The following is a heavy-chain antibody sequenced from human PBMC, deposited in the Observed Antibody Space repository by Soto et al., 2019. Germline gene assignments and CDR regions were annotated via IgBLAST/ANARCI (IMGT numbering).Heavy chain of an antibody. CDR2: ISYDGSNK. CDR1: GFTFSSYA. CDR3: ARGRLDV. V-gene: IGHV3-30-3*01. J-gene: IGHJ6*02. Sequence: PGGSLRLSCAASGFTFSSYAMHWVRQAPGKGLEWVAVISYDGSNKYYADSVKGRFTISRDNSKNTLYLQMNSLRAEDTAVYYRARGRLDVWGQGTTVTVSS.